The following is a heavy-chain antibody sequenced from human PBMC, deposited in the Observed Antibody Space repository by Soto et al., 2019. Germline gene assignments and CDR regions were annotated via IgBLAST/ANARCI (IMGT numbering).Heavy chain of an antibody. J-gene: IGHJ4*02. CDR2: IYYSGST. CDR1: GGSISSGDYY. V-gene: IGHV4-30-4*01. CDR3: ARYKPSFDY. D-gene: IGHD1-20*01. Sequence: PSETLSLTCAVSGGSISSGDYYWCWIRQPPGKGLEWIGYIYYSGSTYYNPSLKSRVTISVDTSKNQFSLKLSSVTAADTAVYYCARYKPSFDYWGQGTLVTVSS.